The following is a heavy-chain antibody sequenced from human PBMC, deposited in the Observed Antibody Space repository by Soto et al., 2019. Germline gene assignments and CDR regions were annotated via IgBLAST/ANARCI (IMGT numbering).Heavy chain of an antibody. CDR3: AKENPTNEYYYDSSGPLDY. Sequence: QVQLVESGGGVVQPGRSLRLSCAASGFTFSSYGMHWVRQAPGKGLEWVAVISYDGSNKYYADSVKGRFTISRDNSKNTLYLQMNSLRAEDTAVYYCAKENPTNEYYYDSSGPLDYWGQGTLVTVSS. D-gene: IGHD3-22*01. V-gene: IGHV3-30*18. CDR1: GFTFSSYG. J-gene: IGHJ4*02. CDR2: ISYDGSNK.